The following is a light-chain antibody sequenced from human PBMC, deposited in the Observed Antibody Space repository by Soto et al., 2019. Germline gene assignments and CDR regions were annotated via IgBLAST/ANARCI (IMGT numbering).Light chain of an antibody. Sequence: QAVVTQEPSLTVSPGETVTLTCGSSTGGVTSGHYPYWFQQKPGQGPRTLIYDTNNKHSWTPARFSGSLLGGKAALTLSGAQPEDEAEYYCLLFYTGGRPVFGGGTKLTVL. CDR3: LLFYTGGRPV. J-gene: IGLJ7*01. V-gene: IGLV7-46*01. CDR2: DTN. CDR1: TGGVTSGHY.